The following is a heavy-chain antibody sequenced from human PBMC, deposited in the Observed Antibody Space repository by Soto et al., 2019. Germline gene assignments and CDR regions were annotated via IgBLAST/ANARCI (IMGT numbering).Heavy chain of an antibody. D-gene: IGHD3-10*01. V-gene: IGHV5-51*01. CDR2: IYPRDSDS. CDR1: GYTFSNYW. Sequence: GESLQISCKASGYTFSNYWIAWVRQMPGKGLEWIGIIYPRDSDSKYSPAFQGQVTFTVDKSIDTAYLQWTSLEASDTAIYFCARKFAQEFFDSWGQGTPVTVSS. J-gene: IGHJ4*02. CDR3: ARKFAQEFFDS.